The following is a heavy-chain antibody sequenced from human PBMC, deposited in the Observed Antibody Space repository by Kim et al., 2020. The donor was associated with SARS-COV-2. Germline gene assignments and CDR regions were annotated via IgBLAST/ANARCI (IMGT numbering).Heavy chain of an antibody. J-gene: IGHJ6*02. Sequence: GGSLRLSCAASGFTFSSYSMNWVRQAPGKGLEWVSSISSSSSYIYYADSVKGRFTISRDNAKNSLYLQMNSLRAEDTAVYYCARVDPRGWSYYYYYGMDVWGQGTTVTVSS. CDR1: GFTFSSYS. CDR3: ARVDPRGWSYYYYYGMDV. V-gene: IGHV3-21*01. D-gene: IGHD2-15*01. CDR2: ISSSSSYI.